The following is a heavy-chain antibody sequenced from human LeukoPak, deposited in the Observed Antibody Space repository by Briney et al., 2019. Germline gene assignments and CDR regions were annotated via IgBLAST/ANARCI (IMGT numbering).Heavy chain of an antibody. Sequence: PGGSLRLSCAASGFTFSSYGMHWVRQAPGKGLEWVAVISYDGSNKYYADSVKGRFTISRDNSKNTLYLQMNSLRAEDTAVYYCARDVFSLGSGRYVGGGFDIWGQGTMVTVSS. J-gene: IGHJ3*02. CDR2: ISYDGSNK. CDR1: GFTFSSYG. D-gene: IGHD1-26*01. CDR3: ARDVFSLGSGRYVGGGFDI. V-gene: IGHV3-30*03.